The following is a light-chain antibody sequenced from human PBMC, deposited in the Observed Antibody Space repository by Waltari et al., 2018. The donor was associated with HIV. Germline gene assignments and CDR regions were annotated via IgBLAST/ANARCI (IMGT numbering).Light chain of an antibody. CDR1: TRAIRGYNS. V-gene: IGLV2-14*03. CDR3: NSYTSGSTLV. Sequence: QSALTQPASVSGSPGQSITICCTGTTRAIRGYNSFSWYQQHPDKAPTRLIYDVSKRPSGTSNRFSGSKSGNTASLTISRLQTEDEADYYCNSYTSGSTLVFGTGTRVTV. J-gene: IGLJ1*01. CDR2: DVS.